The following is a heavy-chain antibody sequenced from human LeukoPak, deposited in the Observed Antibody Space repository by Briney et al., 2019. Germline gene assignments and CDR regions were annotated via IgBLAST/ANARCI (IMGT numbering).Heavy chain of an antibody. CDR2: ISGSGGST. Sequence: GGSLRLSCAASGFTFSSYVMSWVRQAPGKGLEWVSAISGSGGSTYYADSVKGRFTISRDNSKNTLYLQMNSLRAEDTAVYYCAKAEVDSITGTIDYWGQGTLVAVSS. D-gene: IGHD1-7*01. V-gene: IGHV3-23*01. CDR3: AKAEVDSITGTIDY. CDR1: GFTFSSYV. J-gene: IGHJ4*02.